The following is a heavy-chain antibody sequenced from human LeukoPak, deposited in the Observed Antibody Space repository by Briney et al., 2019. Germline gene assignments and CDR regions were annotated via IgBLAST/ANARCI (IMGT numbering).Heavy chain of an antibody. Sequence: ASVKVSCKASGYTFTGYYMHWVRQATGQGLEWMGWMNPNSGNTGYAQKFQGRVTMTRNTSISTAYMELSSLRSEDTAVYYCARGRGSYCSSTSCYDYWGQGTLVTVSS. CDR1: GYTFTGYY. D-gene: IGHD2-2*01. CDR2: MNPNSGNT. J-gene: IGHJ4*02. V-gene: IGHV1-8*02. CDR3: ARGRGSYCSSTSCYDY.